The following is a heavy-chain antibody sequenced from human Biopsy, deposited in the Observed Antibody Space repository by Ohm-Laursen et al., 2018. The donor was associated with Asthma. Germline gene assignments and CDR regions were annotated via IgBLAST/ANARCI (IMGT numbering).Heavy chain of an antibody. CDR1: GFSFSNFA. D-gene: IGHD4-23*01. V-gene: IGHV3-7*01. J-gene: IGHJ3*02. CDR2: IKHDGSEK. CDR3: ARTHERWTSIQDDALDI. Sequence: SLRLSCAAFGFSFSNFAIHWVRQVPGKGLEWVANIKHDGSEKNHVDSLKGRFTISRDNSRNTLYLQMNSLRVEDTAIYYCARTHERWTSIQDDALDIWGQGTMVTVSS.